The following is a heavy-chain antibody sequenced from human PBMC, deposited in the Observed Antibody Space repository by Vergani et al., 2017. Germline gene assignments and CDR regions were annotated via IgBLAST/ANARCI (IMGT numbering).Heavy chain of an antibody. CDR1: GGSINSHNYY. CDR2: IHTSGGT. Sequence: QVQLQESGPGLVKPSQTLSLTCTVSGGSINSHNYYWSWIRQPAGKGLEWIGRIHTSGGTNYNPSLKRRVTMSEDTSKNQFSLNLTSVTAADTAVYFCARGSCLGGSCDKPLVDDWGQGILVTVSS. CDR3: ARGSCLGGSCDKPLVDD. V-gene: IGHV4-61*02. D-gene: IGHD2-15*01. J-gene: IGHJ4*02.